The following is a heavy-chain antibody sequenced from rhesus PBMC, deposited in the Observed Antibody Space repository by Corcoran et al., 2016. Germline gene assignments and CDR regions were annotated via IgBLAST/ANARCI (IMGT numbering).Heavy chain of an antibody. V-gene: IGHV4-73*01. D-gene: IGHD6-43*01. J-gene: IGHJ4*01. CDR1: GGSISGYY. CDR3: ARGGGYSSSYLVDY. CDR2: IDGTSAST. Sequence: QVKLQQWGEGLVKPSETLSLTCAVYGGSISGYYWSWIRHPPGKGLEWIGNIDGTSASTNYNPSLKNRVTISKDTSKNQFSLKLSSVTAADTAVYYCARGGGYSSSYLVDYWGQGVLVTVSS.